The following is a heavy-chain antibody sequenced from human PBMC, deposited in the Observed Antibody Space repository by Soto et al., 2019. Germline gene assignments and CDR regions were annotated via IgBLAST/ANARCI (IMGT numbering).Heavy chain of an antibody. V-gene: IGHV3-30-3*01. CDR2: ISYDGSNK. Sequence: QVQLVESGGGVVQPGRSLRLSCAASGFTFSSYAMHWVRQAPGKGLEWVTVISYDGSNKYYADSVKGRFTISRDNSQNTRYLQINSLRAEDTAVYYCARPPPAQWLVQDYWGQGTLVTVSS. J-gene: IGHJ4*02. D-gene: IGHD6-19*01. CDR1: GFTFSSYA. CDR3: ARPPPAQWLVQDY.